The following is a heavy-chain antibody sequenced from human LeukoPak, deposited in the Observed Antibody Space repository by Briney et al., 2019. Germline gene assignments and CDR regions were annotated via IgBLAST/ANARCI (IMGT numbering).Heavy chain of an antibody. J-gene: IGHJ4*02. CDR3: ARDHMYYFDY. CDR1: GFTFSSYE. Sequence: PGGSLRLSCAASGFTFSSYEMNWVRQAPGKGLEWVSYISCSGSTIYYADSVKGRFTISRDNAKNSLYLQMNSLRAEDTAVYYCARDHMYYFDYWGQGTLVTVSS. CDR2: ISCSGSTI. V-gene: IGHV3-48*03.